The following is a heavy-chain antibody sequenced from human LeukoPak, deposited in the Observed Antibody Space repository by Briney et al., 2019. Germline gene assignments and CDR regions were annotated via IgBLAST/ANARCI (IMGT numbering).Heavy chain of an antibody. CDR1: GYTFTSYG. Sequence: ASVKVSCKASGYTFTSYGISWVRQAPGQGLEWMGWICAYNGNTNYAQKLQGRVTMTTDTSTSTAYMELRSLRSDDTAVYYCARDRVGIVGATVGGIDYWGQGTLVTVSS. CDR2: ICAYNGNT. J-gene: IGHJ4*02. V-gene: IGHV1-18*01. CDR3: ARDRVGIVGATVGGIDY. D-gene: IGHD1-26*01.